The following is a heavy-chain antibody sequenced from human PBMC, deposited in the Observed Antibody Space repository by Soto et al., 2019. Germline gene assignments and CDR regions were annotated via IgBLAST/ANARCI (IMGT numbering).Heavy chain of an antibody. CDR1: GFTFSSYS. CDR2: ISSSSSYI. J-gene: IGHJ4*02. CDR3: ARAGGYSGSYDFDY. Sequence: GGSLRLSCAASGFTFSSYSMNWVRQAPGEGLEWVSSISSSSSYIYYADSVKGRFTISRDNAKNSLYLQMNSLRAEDTAVYYCARAGGYSGSYDFDYWGQGTLVTVSS. D-gene: IGHD1-26*01. V-gene: IGHV3-21*01.